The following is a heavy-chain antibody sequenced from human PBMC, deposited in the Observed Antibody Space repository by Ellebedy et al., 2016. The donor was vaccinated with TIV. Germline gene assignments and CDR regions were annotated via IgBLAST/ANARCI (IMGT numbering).Heavy chain of an antibody. CDR1: GYTFTSYG. Sequence: AASVKVSCKASGYTFTSYGISWVRQAPGQGLEWMGWISAYNGSTNYAQKLQGRVTMPTDTSTRKAYMELRSLRSDDTAVYYCARDSSPAPRYSSSWYRYWGQGTLVTVSS. V-gene: IGHV1-18*01. CDR3: ARDSSPAPRYSSSWYRY. D-gene: IGHD6-13*01. J-gene: IGHJ4*02. CDR2: ISAYNGST.